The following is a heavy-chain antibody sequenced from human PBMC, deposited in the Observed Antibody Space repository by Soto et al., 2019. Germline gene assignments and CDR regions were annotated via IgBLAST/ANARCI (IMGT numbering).Heavy chain of an antibody. V-gene: IGHV3-23*01. CDR1: GFTFSSCA. D-gene: IGHD3-22*01. J-gene: IGHJ4*02. Sequence: GGSLRLSCAASGFTFSSCAMTWVRRAPGKGLEWVSTISDTGGATYYADSVKGRFPISRDSSKNTLYLQMNSLRAEDTAVYYCAKLVVIRSPADSWGQGTLVTVSS. CDR3: AKLVVIRSPADS. CDR2: ISDTGGAT.